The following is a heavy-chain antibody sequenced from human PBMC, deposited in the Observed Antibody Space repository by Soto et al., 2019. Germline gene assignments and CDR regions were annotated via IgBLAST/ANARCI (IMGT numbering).Heavy chain of an antibody. D-gene: IGHD2-21*02. CDR2: ISYDGSNK. Sequence: PGGSLRLSCAASGFTFSSYGMHWVRQAPGKGLEWVAVISYDGSNKYYADSVKGRFTISRDNSKNTLYLQMNSLRAEDTAVYYCAKTDRAYCGGDCYWRYYYYGMDVWDQGTTVTVSS. J-gene: IGHJ6*02. CDR1: GFTFSSYG. V-gene: IGHV3-30*18. CDR3: AKTDRAYCGGDCYWRYYYYGMDV.